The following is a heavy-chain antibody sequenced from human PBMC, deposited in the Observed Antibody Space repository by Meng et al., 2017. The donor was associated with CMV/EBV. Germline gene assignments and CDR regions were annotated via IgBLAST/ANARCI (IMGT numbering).Heavy chain of an antibody. CDR2: IIPIFGTA. Sequence: SVKVSCKASGGTFSSYAISWVRQAPGQGLEWMGGIIPIFGTANYAQKFQGRVTITTDESTSTAYMELSSLRSEDTAVYYCARGEACTNGVCFPFDYWGQGTLVTVSS. CDR3: ARGEACTNGVCFPFDY. V-gene: IGHV1-69*05. J-gene: IGHJ4*02. D-gene: IGHD2-8*01. CDR1: GGTFSSYA.